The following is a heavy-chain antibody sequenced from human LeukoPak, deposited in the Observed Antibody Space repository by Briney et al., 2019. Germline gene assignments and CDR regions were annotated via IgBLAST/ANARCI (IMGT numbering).Heavy chain of an antibody. V-gene: IGHV4-34*01. J-gene: IGHJ4*02. CDR3: ARGAIITIFGVARPFDY. Sequence: SETLSLTCAVCGGSFSGYYWSWIRQPPGKGLEWIGEVNHSGSTNYNPSLKSRVTISVDTSKNQFSLKLSSVTAADTAVYYCARGAIITIFGVARPFDYWGQGTLVTVSS. CDR2: VNHSGST. CDR1: GGSFSGYY. D-gene: IGHD3-3*01.